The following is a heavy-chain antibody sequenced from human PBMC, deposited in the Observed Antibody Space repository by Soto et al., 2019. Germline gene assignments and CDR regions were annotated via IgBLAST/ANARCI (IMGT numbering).Heavy chain of an antibody. D-gene: IGHD4-17*01. Sequence: TLSLTCTVSGDSISNGGYYWTWIRQHPGKGLEWIGYIYYTGSTYYSPSLKSRVTISVDTSKNQFSLKLSSVNAADTAVYYCARDEEVNYSEYRGPDYYYGLDVWGQGITVTVSS. CDR1: GDSISNGGYY. V-gene: IGHV4-31*03. CDR2: IYYTGST. J-gene: IGHJ6*02. CDR3: ARDEEVNYSEYRGPDYYYGLDV.